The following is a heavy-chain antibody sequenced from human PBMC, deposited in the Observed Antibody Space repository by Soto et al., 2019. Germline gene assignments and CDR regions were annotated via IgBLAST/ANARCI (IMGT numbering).Heavy chain of an antibody. D-gene: IGHD4-17*01. J-gene: IGHJ4*02. CDR1: GFTFSSYG. V-gene: IGHV3-30*03. CDR2: ISYDGSNK. Sequence: QVQLVESGGGVVQPGRSLRLSCAASGFTFSSYGMHWVRQAPGKGLEWVAVISYDGSNKYYADSVKGRFTISRDNYKNTLYLQMNSLRAEDTAVYYCTTVTTSFDYWGQGTLVTVSS. CDR3: TTVTTSFDY.